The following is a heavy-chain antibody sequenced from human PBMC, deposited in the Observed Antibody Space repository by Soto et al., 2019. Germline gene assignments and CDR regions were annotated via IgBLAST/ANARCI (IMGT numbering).Heavy chain of an antibody. CDR1: GGSVSSGNYY. J-gene: IGHJ4*02. CDR2: IYYTGST. Sequence: SETLSLTCSVSGGSVSSGNYYWSWIRQPPGKGLEWIGYIYYTGSTNYNPSLKSRVTISVDTSKNQFSLKLSSVTAADTAVYYCALRSMAVVPEYWGQGTLVTVSS. V-gene: IGHV4-61*01. CDR3: ALRSMAVVPEY. D-gene: IGHD3-22*01.